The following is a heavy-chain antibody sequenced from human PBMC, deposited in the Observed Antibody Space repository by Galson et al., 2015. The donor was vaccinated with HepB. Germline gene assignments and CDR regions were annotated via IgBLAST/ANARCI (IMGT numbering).Heavy chain of an antibody. CDR3: ARSFPAAGTKDDAFDI. D-gene: IGHD6-13*01. CDR1: GYSFTSYW. Sequence: QSGAEVKKPGESLRISCTGSGYSFTSYWISWVRQMPGKGLEWMGRIDPSDSYTNYSPSFQGHVTISADKSISTAYLQWSSLKASDTAMYYCARSFPAAGTKDDAFDIWGQGTMVTVSS. CDR2: IDPSDSYT. V-gene: IGHV5-10-1*01. J-gene: IGHJ3*02.